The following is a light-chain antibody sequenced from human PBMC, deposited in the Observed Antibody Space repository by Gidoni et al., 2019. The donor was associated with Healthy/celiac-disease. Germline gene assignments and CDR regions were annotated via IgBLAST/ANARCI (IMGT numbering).Light chain of an antibody. CDR3: QQYNNWPPYT. CDR1: QSVSSN. J-gene: IGKJ2*01. V-gene: IGKV3-15*01. CDR2: GAS. Sequence: IVMTQSPATLSVSPGERATLSCRDSQSVSSNLAWYQQKPGQAPRLLIYGASTRATGIPARLSGSGSGTEFTITISSLQSEDFAVYYCQQYNNWPPYTFGQGTKLEIK.